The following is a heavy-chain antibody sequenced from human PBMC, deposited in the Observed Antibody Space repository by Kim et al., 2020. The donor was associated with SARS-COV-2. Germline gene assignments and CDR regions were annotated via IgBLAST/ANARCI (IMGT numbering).Heavy chain of an antibody. CDR3: ARRHIAGRFSCFDP. CDR1: GGPISFYY. D-gene: IGHD6-6*01. CDR2: INHSGST. Sequence: SETLSLTCAVSGGPISFYYWTWIRQPPGKGLEWIGEINHSGSTNYNPSLKSRLSISVDTSKRQASLNLTSVTAADTAIYYCARRHIAGRFSCFDPWDQGTLVTVSS. V-gene: IGHV4-34*01. J-gene: IGHJ5*02.